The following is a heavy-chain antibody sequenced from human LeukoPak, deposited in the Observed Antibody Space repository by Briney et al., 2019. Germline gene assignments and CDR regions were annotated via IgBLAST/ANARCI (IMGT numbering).Heavy chain of an antibody. D-gene: IGHD4-17*01. CDR2: ISSCSSNI. CDR3: ASSYGDYDDY. V-gene: IGHV3-48*01. J-gene: IGHJ4*02. CDR1: GFTFSIYS. Sequence: GGSLTLARAASGFTFSIYSMNWVRQPEGKGLGWVSYISSCSSNIYYADSVKGRLTIARDNDKNSLYLQINGLRAEDRAVYYCASSYGDYDDYWGQGTLVSVSS.